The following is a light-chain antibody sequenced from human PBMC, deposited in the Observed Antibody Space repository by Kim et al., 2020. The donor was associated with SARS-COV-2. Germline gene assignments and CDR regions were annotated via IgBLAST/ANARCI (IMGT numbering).Light chain of an antibody. CDR2: DAS. Sequence: DIQMTQSPSSLSASVRDRVTITCQASQDIRNYLNWFQQKPGKAPQLLIYDASNLETGVPSRFSASGSGTDFTFSISSLQPEDFATYYCQQYDNLPITFGQGTRLEIK. CDR3: QQYDNLPIT. V-gene: IGKV1-33*01. CDR1: QDIRNY. J-gene: IGKJ5*01.